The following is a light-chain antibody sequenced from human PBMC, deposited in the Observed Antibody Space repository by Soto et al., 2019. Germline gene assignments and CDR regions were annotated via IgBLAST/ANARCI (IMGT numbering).Light chain of an antibody. J-gene: IGKJ2*01. Sequence: EILLTQSPGTLSLSPGERATLSCRASQSVRSSYLAWYQQKPGQAPRILIYGASTRATGIPDRFSGSGAGTDFAFTIIRLEPEDVAVYSCELIGTSPSMYTFGQGTKLEIK. CDR2: GAS. CDR3: ELIGTSPSMYT. CDR1: QSVRSSY. V-gene: IGKV3-20*01.